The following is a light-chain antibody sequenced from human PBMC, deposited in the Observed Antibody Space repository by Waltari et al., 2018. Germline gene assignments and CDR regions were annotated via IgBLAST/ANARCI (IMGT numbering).Light chain of an antibody. CDR1: QSVLSSSNNKNY. V-gene: IGKV4-1*01. CDR3: QQCYTYPYT. J-gene: IGKJ2*01. Sequence: DIVMTQSPDSLAVSLGERATINCKSSQSVLSSSNNKNYLGWYRQKPGQPPKLLISWASTRESGVPDRFSGSGSGTDFTLTISSLQTEDVAVYYCQQCYTYPYTFGQGTNLEIK. CDR2: WAS.